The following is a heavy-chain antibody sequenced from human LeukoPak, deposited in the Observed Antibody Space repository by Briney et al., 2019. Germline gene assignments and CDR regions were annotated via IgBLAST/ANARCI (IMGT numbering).Heavy chain of an antibody. CDR1: GYTFTSYY. CDR2: INPSGGST. V-gene: IGHV1-46*01. CDR3: ARGRKQQLAGSNYYYGMDV. J-gene: IGHJ6*02. D-gene: IGHD6-13*01. Sequence: EASVKVSCKASGYTFTSYYMHWVRQAPGQGLEWMGIINPSGGSTSYAQKFQGRVTMTRDTSTSTVYMELSSLRSEDTAVYYCARGRKQQLAGSNYYYGMDVWGQGTTVTVSS.